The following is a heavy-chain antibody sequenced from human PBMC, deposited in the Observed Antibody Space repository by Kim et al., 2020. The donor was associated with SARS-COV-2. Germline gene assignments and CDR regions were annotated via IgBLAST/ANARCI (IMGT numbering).Heavy chain of an antibody. Sequence: GSTYYADSVKGRFTTSRDNSKNTLYLQMSSLRAEDTAVYYCVNSVDTAVYWGQGTLVTVSS. V-gene: IGHV3-64D*09. CDR2: GST. D-gene: IGHD5-18*01. CDR3: VNSVDTAVY. J-gene: IGHJ4*02.